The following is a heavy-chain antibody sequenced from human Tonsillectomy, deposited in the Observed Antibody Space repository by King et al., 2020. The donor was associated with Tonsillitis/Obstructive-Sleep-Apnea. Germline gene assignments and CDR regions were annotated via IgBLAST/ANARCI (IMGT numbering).Heavy chain of an antibody. Sequence: TLKESGPTLVKPPQTLTLTCSFSGFSLRTSGVSVGWIRQPPGKALEWLALIYWDDDKRYSPSLKSRVAITRDIFKNQVVLTVTNVAPGDTATYFCARSPIYSTVARFDSWGLGTLVIVSP. D-gene: IGHD2-2*01. CDR1: GFSLRTSGVS. V-gene: IGHV2-5*02. CDR3: ARSPIYSTVARFDS. J-gene: IGHJ4*02. CDR2: IYWDDDK.